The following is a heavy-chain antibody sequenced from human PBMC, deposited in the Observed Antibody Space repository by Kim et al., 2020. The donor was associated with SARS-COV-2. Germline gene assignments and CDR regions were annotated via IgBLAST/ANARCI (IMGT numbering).Heavy chain of an antibody. Sequence: SETLSLTCAVYGGSFSGYYWSWIRQPPGKGLEWIGEINHSGSTNYNPSLKSRVTISVDTSKNQFSLKLSSVTAADTAVYYCARAGHYGSPGTFDYWGQGTLVTVSS. V-gene: IGHV4-34*01. CDR2: INHSGST. CDR1: GGSFSGYY. CDR3: ARAGHYGSPGTFDY. J-gene: IGHJ4*02. D-gene: IGHD3-10*01.